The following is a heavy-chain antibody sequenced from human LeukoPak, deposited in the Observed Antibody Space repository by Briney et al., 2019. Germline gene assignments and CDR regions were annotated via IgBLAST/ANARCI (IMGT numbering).Heavy chain of an antibody. Sequence: PSETLSLTCTVSGGSISSYYWSWIRQPPGKGLEWIGYIYYSGSTNYNPSLKSRVTISVDTSKNQFSLKLSSVTAADTAVYYCARLLDPLGYRDYVWGSYRYYYGMDVWGQGTTVTVSS. V-gene: IGHV4-59*01. CDR1: GGSISSYY. CDR2: IYYSGST. D-gene: IGHD3-16*02. CDR3: ARLLDPLGYRDYVWGSYRYYYGMDV. J-gene: IGHJ6*02.